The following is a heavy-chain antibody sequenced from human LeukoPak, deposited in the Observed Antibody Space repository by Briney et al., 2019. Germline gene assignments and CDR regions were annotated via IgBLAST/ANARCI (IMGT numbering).Heavy chain of an antibody. CDR3: ARDDGASSLLDF. CDR1: GFTFHVYT. V-gene: IGHV3-43*01. J-gene: IGHJ4*02. D-gene: IGHD3-16*02. Sequence: GGSLRLSCAASGFTFHVYTIYWVRQAPEKGLERVSLISGDGHTISYADSVRGRFTISRDNTKNSLYLQMDSLTTEDTAVYYCARDDGASSLLDFWGQGTLVTVSS. CDR2: ISGDGHTI.